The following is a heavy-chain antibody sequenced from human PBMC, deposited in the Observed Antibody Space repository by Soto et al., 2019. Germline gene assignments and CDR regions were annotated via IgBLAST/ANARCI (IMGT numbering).Heavy chain of an antibody. D-gene: IGHD1-1*01. CDR3: ARLGGLTEFSGPWYKLEQ. Sequence: SETLSLTCAVSGGSISSSNWWSWVRQPPGKGLEWIGEIYHSGSTNYNPSLKSRVTISVDKSKNQFSLKLSSVTAADTAVYYCARLGGLTEFSGPWYKLEQWGRGILVTVSS. J-gene: IGHJ4*02. CDR1: GGSISSSNW. CDR2: IYHSGST. V-gene: IGHV4-4*02.